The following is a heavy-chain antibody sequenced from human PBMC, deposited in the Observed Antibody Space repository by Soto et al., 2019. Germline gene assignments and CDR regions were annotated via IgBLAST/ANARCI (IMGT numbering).Heavy chain of an antibody. Sequence: GGSLRLSCAASGFTFSTYHMHWVRQASGKGLEWVALIWNDGSNKWYTDSVKGRFTISRDNSKTTLWLQMNSLRVEDTAMYYCARIGSWALNFDYWGQGTLVTVSS. CDR2: IWNDGSNK. D-gene: IGHD6-13*01. V-gene: IGHV3-33*01. CDR3: ARIGSWALNFDY. CDR1: GFTFSTYH. J-gene: IGHJ4*02.